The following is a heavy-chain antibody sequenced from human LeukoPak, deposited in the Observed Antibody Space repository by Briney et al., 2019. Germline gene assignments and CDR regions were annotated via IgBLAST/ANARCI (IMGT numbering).Heavy chain of an antibody. CDR3: AELGITMIGGV. CDR1: GGTFRIHG. V-gene: IGHV3-23*01. J-gene: IGHJ6*04. D-gene: IGHD3-10*02. Sequence: GGSLRLSCAASGGTFRIHGKNWGRKAPGKGLEWVSGISGSGGSTYYADSVKGRFTISRDNAKNSLYLQMNSLRAEDMAVYYCAELGITMIGGVWGKGTTVTISS. CDR2: ISGSGGST.